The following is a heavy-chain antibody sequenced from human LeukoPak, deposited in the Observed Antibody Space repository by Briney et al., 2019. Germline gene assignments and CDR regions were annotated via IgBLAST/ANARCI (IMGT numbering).Heavy chain of an antibody. CDR1: GFSFSSFG. CDR2: IRYDGNNK. Sequence: GGSLRLSCEASGFSFSSFGLPWVRQAPGKGLEWVAFIRYDGNNKYFADSVKGRFTISRDNSKNTVYLQMNSLKPEDTAVYHCAKDTGDYYDTSGNYYAGWFDPWGQGTLVTVSS. CDR3: AKDTGDYYDTSGNYYAGWFDP. D-gene: IGHD3-22*01. J-gene: IGHJ5*02. V-gene: IGHV3-30*02.